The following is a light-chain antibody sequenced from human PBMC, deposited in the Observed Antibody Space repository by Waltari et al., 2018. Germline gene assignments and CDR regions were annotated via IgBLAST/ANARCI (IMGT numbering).Light chain of an antibody. J-gene: IGLJ3*02. Sequence: QSALTQPPSASGSPGQSVTISCTGSSSDVGTYNFVSWYQQHPGKATKLMIYEVTKRPSGVPDRFSGSTAGNTASLSVSGLQAEDEADYYCTSYAGSDKLLFGGGTKLTVL. V-gene: IGLV2-8*01. CDR3: TSYAGSDKLL. CDR1: SSDVGTYNF. CDR2: EVT.